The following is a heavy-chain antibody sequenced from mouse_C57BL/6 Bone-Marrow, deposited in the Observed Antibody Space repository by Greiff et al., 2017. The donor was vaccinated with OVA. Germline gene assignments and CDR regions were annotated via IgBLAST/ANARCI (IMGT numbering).Heavy chain of an antibody. J-gene: IGHJ1*03. V-gene: IGHV1-55*01. Sequence: QVQLQQPGAELVKPGASVKMSCKASGCTFTSYWITWVKQRPGQGLEWIGDIYPGSGSTNYNEKFKSKATLTVDTSSSTAYMQLSSLTSEDSAVYYCARNSYWYFDVWGTGTTVTVSS. CDR2: IYPGSGST. CDR1: GCTFTSYW. CDR3: ARNSYWYFDV.